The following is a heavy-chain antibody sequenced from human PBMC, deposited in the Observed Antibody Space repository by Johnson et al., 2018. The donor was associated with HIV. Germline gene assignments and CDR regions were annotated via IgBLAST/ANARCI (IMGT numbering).Heavy chain of an antibody. Sequence: VQLVESGGGLAKPAWSPRLSCAASGFTFDDYAMHWVRQAPGKGLAWVSGISWNRGSIGYADSVKGRFTISRDNAKNSLYLQMNSLRAEDTPVHYCAKDGYMAALDVWGQGTMVTVST. J-gene: IGHJ3*01. D-gene: IGHD5-24*01. V-gene: IGHV3-9*01. CDR2: ISWNRGSI. CDR3: AKDGYMAALDV. CDR1: GFTFDDYA.